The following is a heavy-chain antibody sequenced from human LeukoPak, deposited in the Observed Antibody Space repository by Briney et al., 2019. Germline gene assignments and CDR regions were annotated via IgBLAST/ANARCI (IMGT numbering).Heavy chain of an antibody. CDR2: INHSGST. CDR3: ARLNPGGGYCSSTSCYSWFDP. Sequence: ASETLSLTCAVYGGSFSGYYWSWIRQPPGKGLEWIGEINHSGSTNYNPSLKSRVTISVDTSKNQFSLKLSSVTAADTAVYYCARLNPGGGYCSSTSCYSWFDPWGQGTLVTVSS. J-gene: IGHJ5*02. D-gene: IGHD2-2*02. V-gene: IGHV4-34*01. CDR1: GGSFSGYY.